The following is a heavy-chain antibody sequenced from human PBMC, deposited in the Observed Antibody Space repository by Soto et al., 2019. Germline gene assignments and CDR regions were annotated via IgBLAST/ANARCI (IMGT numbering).Heavy chain of an antibody. Sequence: QLQLQESGPGLVKPSETLSLICTVSGGPISSSSYYWGWIRQPPGKGLEWIGTIYYSGSTYYNPSLKSRVTMXXDXSTXLFSLKLSSVTAADTAVYYCARHSVLRSFDWWIDYWGQGTLVTVSS. D-gene: IGHD3-9*01. CDR1: GGPISSSSYY. CDR2: IYYSGST. J-gene: IGHJ4*02. CDR3: ARHSVLRSFDWWIDY. V-gene: IGHV4-39*01.